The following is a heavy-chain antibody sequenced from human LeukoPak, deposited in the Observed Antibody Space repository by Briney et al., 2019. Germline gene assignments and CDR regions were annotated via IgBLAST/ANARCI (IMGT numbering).Heavy chain of an antibody. Sequence: GGSLRLSCAASGFTFSSYAMSWVRQAPGKGLEWVSAISGSGGSTYYADSVKGRFTISRDNSKNTLYLQMNSLRAEDTAVYYCAKVGWPVVEGSYYMDVWGKGTTVTVSS. J-gene: IGHJ6*03. CDR1: GFTFSSYA. CDR2: ISGSGGST. V-gene: IGHV3-23*01. D-gene: IGHD2-2*01. CDR3: AKVGWPVVEGSYYMDV.